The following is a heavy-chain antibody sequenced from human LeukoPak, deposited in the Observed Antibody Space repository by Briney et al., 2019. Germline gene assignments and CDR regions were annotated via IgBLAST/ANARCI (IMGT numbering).Heavy chain of an antibody. J-gene: IGHJ4*02. Sequence: GASVKVSCKTSGYTFTSYDINWVRQATGQGLEWMGWMNPNSGNRGYAQKFQGRVTMTRDTTISTAYMELSGLRYEDTAVYYCARVYGDIAYWGQGTLVTVSS. D-gene: IGHD2/OR15-2a*01. CDR1: GYTFTSYD. CDR3: ARVYGDIAY. V-gene: IGHV1-8*01. CDR2: MNPNSGNR.